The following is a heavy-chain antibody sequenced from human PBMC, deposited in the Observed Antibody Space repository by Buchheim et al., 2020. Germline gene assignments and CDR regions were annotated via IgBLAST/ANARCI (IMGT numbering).Heavy chain of an antibody. CDR3: ASADIVVVNGLYDGMDV. D-gene: IGHD2-15*01. V-gene: IGHV3-7*01. CDR1: GFTFSSYW. CDR2: IKQDGSGK. Sequence: EVQLVESGGGLVQPGGSLRLSCAASGFTFSSYWMSWVRQAPGKGLEWVANIKQDGSGKYYVDSVKGRFTISRDNAKNSLYLQMNSLRAEDTAVYYCASADIVVVNGLYDGMDVWGQGTT. J-gene: IGHJ6*01.